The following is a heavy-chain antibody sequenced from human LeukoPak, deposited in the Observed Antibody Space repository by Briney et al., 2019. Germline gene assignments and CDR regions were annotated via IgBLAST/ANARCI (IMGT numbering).Heavy chain of an antibody. J-gene: IGHJ4*02. Sequence: GASLRLSCAASGFTSSDYAMTWVRQAPGKGLEWVSGISDSGSKTYYADSVQGRFTISRDNSKNSLFLQMNSLRAEDTAVYYCGKEEFGELVIGYWGQGILVTVTS. CDR1: GFTSSDYA. V-gene: IGHV3-23*01. CDR2: ISDSGSKT. CDR3: GKEEFGELVIGY. D-gene: IGHD3-10*01.